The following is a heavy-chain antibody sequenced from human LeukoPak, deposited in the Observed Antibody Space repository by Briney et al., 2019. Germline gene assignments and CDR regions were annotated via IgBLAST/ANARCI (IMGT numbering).Heavy chain of an antibody. J-gene: IGHJ4*02. CDR2: INHSGST. Sequence: PGGSLRLSCAASGFTFSSYWMSWIRQPPGKGLEWIGEINHSGSTNYNPSLKSRVTISVDTSKNQFSLKLSSVTAADTAVYYCATTPGHYYDSSGYTKTFDYWGQGTLVTVSS. D-gene: IGHD3-22*01. CDR1: GFTFSSYW. V-gene: IGHV4-34*08. CDR3: ATTPGHYYDSSGYTKTFDY.